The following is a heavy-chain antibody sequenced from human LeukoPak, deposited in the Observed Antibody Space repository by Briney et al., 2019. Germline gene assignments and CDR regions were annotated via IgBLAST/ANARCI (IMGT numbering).Heavy chain of an antibody. V-gene: IGHV4-31*03. J-gene: IGHJ2*01. CDR3: ASRYYYDSSGEVDL. Sequence: SETLSLTCTVSGGSISSGGYYWSWIRQHPGKGLEWIGYIYYSGSTYYNPSLKSRVTISVDTSKDQFSLKLSSVTAADTAVYYCASRYYYDSSGEVDLWGRGTLVTVSS. CDR1: GGSISSGGYY. D-gene: IGHD3-22*01. CDR2: IYYSGST.